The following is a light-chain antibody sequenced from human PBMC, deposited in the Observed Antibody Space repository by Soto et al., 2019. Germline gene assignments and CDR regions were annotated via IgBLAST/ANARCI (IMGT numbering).Light chain of an antibody. CDR3: SSYTTNSTLVV. Sequence: QSALTQPASVSGSPGQSITISCTGTSSDVGAYNYVSWYQQHPGKAPKLMIYDVSNRPSGVSFRFSASKSGNTASLTISGLQAEDEGDYYCSSYTTNSTLVVFGGGTKLTVL. CDR1: SSDVGAYNY. J-gene: IGLJ2*01. CDR2: DVS. V-gene: IGLV2-14*01.